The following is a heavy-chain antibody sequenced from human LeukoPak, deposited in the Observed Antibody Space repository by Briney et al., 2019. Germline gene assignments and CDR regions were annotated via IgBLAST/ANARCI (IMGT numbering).Heavy chain of an antibody. Sequence: GSLRLSXTASGFTFNSDAMNWVRQPPGKGLEWIGYIYYSGSTNYNPSLKSRVTISVDTSKNQFSLKLSSVTAADTAVYYCARETAITERAFDYWGQGTLVTVSS. CDR1: GFTFNSDA. CDR3: ARETAITERAFDY. D-gene: IGHD5-18*01. J-gene: IGHJ4*02. V-gene: IGHV4-59*01. CDR2: IYYSGST.